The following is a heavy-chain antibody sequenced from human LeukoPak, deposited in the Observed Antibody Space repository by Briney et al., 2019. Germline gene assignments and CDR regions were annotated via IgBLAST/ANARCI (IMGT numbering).Heavy chain of an antibody. CDR2: ISYDGSNK. J-gene: IGHJ5*02. Sequence: GRSLRLSCAASGFTFSSYGMHWVRQAPGKGLEWVAVISYDGSNKYYADSVKGRFTISRDNSKNTLYLQMNSLRAEDTAVYYCAKSRFVAAVPNWFDPWGQGTLVTVSS. CDR1: GFTFSSYG. D-gene: IGHD6-13*01. CDR3: AKSRFVAAVPNWFDP. V-gene: IGHV3-30*18.